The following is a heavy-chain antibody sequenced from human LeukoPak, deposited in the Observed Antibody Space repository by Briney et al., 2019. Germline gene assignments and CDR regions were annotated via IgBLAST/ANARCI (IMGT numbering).Heavy chain of an antibody. CDR2: IYYSGST. CDR1: GGSISSSSYY. J-gene: IGHJ4*02. Sequence: PSETLSLTCTVSGGSISSSSYYWGWIRQPPGKGLEWIGSIYYSGSTYYNPSLKSRVTISVDTSKNQFSLKLSSVTAADTAVYFCARVAAAGNYYFDYWGQGTLVTVSS. CDR3: ARVAAAGNYYFDY. D-gene: IGHD6-13*01. V-gene: IGHV4-39*07.